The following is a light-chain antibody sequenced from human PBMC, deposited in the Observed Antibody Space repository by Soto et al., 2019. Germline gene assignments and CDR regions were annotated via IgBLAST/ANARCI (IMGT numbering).Light chain of an antibody. CDR3: QSYDTTLTGV. V-gene: IGLV1-40*01. CDR2: GND. J-gene: IGLJ1*01. Sequence: QSVLTQPPSVSGAPGQRITISCTGSRSNIGSNYDVHWYRQLPGAPPTLLIYGNDNRPSGVPDRFSASKSGTSASLAINGLQTEDEVDYYCQSYDTTLTGVFGTGTKLTVL. CDR1: RSNIGSNYD.